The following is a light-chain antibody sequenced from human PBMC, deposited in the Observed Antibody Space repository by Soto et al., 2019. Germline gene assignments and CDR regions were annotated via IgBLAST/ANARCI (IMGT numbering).Light chain of an antibody. CDR1: QGISNR. Sequence: DIQMTQSPSSVSASVGDRVTITCRASQGISNRLAWYQMKPGKAPNLLIYDAFSLQSGVPSRFSGSGSGTDFTLTISSLQPEDSAIYFCQQTNSFPPFFGGGTKVEIK. J-gene: IGKJ4*01. CDR3: QQTNSFPPF. CDR2: DAF. V-gene: IGKV1-12*01.